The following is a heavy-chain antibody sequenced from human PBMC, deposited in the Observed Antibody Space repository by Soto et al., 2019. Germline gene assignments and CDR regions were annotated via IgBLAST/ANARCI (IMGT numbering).Heavy chain of an antibody. CDR2: INEDGSEE. V-gene: IGHV3-7*01. J-gene: IGHJ4*02. CDR3: CHTWV. Sequence: EVQMVESGGGLVQPGGSLRLSCAASGFSISDYWMRWVRQAPGKGLEWVGNINEDGSEENYVDSVKGRFTISRDNARNSIYLHMNSLRVEATAVYYCCHTWVGGQGTLVTVSS. D-gene: IGHD1-26*01. CDR1: GFSISDYW.